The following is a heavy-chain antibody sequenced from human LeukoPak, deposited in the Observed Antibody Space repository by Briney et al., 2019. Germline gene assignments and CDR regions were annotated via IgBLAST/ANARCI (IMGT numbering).Heavy chain of an antibody. Sequence: VASVKVSCKASGGTFSSYAISWVRQAPGQGLEWMGRIIPILGIANYAQKFQGRVTITADKSTSTAYMELSSLRSEDTAVYYCARDRYQWEETNWFDPWGQGTLVTVSS. J-gene: IGHJ5*02. D-gene: IGHD1-26*01. CDR2: IIPILGIA. V-gene: IGHV1-69*04. CDR1: GGTFSSYA. CDR3: ARDRYQWEETNWFDP.